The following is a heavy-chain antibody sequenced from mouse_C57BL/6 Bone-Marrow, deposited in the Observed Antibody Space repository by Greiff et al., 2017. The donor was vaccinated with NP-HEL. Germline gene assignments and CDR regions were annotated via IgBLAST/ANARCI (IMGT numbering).Heavy chain of an antibody. CDR1: GFTFTDYY. Sequence: EVKLEESGGGLVQPGGSLSLSCAASGFTFTDYYMSWVRQPPGKALEWLGFIRNKANGYTTEYSASVKGRFTISRDNSQSILYLQMNALRAEDSATYYCARYMNYGSSYHWYFDVWGTGTTVTVSS. CDR3: ARYMNYGSSYHWYFDV. CDR2: IRNKANGYTT. D-gene: IGHD1-1*01. V-gene: IGHV7-3*01. J-gene: IGHJ1*03.